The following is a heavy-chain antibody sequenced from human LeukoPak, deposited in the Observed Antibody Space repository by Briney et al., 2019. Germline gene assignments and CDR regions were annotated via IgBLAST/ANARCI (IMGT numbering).Heavy chain of an antibody. CDR1: GFTFSKTW. D-gene: IGHD1-7*01. CDR2: IKEDGSDK. Sequence: GGSLRLSCAASGFTFSKTWMSWVRQAPGKGLEWVANIKEDGSDKYYVDSVKGRFTVSRDNANNLLHLQMNGLGAEDTAVYFCARGGKLGASDIWGQGTMVTVSP. CDR3: ARGGKLGASDI. V-gene: IGHV3-7*04. J-gene: IGHJ3*02.